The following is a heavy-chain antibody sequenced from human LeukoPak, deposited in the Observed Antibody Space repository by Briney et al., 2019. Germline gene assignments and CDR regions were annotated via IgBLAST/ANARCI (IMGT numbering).Heavy chain of an antibody. J-gene: IGHJ3*02. Sequence: ASVTVSFKTSGYTFIDYYIHWVRQAPGQGFEWMGWINPNSGGTNYAEKFQGRVTMTRDTSIATAYMDLSRLRSDDTAVYYCARESPGPYRGYDQSGVGAFDIWGQGTIVTVS. D-gene: IGHD5-12*01. CDR2: INPNSGGT. V-gene: IGHV1-2*02. CDR3: ARESPGPYRGYDQSGVGAFDI. CDR1: GYTFIDYY.